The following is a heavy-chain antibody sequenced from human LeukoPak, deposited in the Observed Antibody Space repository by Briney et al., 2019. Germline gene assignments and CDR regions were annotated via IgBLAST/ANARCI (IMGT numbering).Heavy chain of an antibody. Sequence: GGSLRPSCTASGFTFTNHAMSWVRQAPGKGLEWVSAISGSGASTDYADSVRGRFTISKDNSKNTLYLQMTSLRPEDTAVYYCAKSGCSVITCYVLDYWGQGTLVTVSS. CDR3: AKSGCSVITCYVLDY. CDR2: ISGSGAST. J-gene: IGHJ4*02. CDR1: GFTFTNHA. D-gene: IGHD2-2*01. V-gene: IGHV3-23*01.